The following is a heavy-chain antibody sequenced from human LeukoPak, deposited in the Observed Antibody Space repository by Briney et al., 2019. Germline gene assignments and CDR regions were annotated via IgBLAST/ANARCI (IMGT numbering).Heavy chain of an antibody. CDR3: ARFRSRSSWYIPPFDF. Sequence: ASVKVSCKASGYTFTGYYIHWVRQAPGQELEWMGWINPDSGVTNYAQKFQGRVTMTRDTSISTAYMELSRLTSDDTAVYYCARFRSRSSWYIPPFDFWGQGTLVTVSS. CDR2: INPDSGVT. J-gene: IGHJ4*02. CDR1: GYTFTGYY. V-gene: IGHV1-2*02. D-gene: IGHD6-13*01.